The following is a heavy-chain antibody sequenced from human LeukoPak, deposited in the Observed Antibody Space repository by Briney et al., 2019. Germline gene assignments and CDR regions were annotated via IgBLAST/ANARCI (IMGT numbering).Heavy chain of an antibody. V-gene: IGHV4-61*09. D-gene: IGHD4/OR15-4a*01. CDR1: GYSISSGSYY. J-gene: IGHJ3*02. CDR3: ARATDYLRNSFDI. CDR2: IYTSGST. Sequence: SETLSLTCTVSGYSISSGSYYWSWIRQPAGKGLEWIGHIYTSGSTNYNPSLKSRVTISVDTSKNQFSLKLSSVTAADTAVYYCARATDYLRNSFDIWGQGTMVTVSS.